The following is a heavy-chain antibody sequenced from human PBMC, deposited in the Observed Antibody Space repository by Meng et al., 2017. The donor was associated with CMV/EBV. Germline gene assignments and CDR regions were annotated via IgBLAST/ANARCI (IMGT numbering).Heavy chain of an antibody. V-gene: IGHV1-2*04. CDR1: GYTLTGYE. Sequence: ASGYTLTGYEMHWVRQATGQGLEWMGWINPNSGGKNYAQKFQGWVTMTRDTSISTAYMELSRLRSDDTAVYYCARAQGSSSSGDFDYWGQGTLVTVSS. CDR2: INPNSGGK. D-gene: IGHD6-6*01. J-gene: IGHJ4*02. CDR3: ARAQGSSSSGDFDY.